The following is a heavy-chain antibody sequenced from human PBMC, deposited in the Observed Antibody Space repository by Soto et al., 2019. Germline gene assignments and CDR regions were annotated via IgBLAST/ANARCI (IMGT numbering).Heavy chain of an antibody. CDR3: ASRIAAAGSLVY. Sequence: SGPTLVNPTQTLTLTCTFSGFSLSTSGVGVGWIRQPPGKGLEWIGYIYYSGSTNYNPSLKSRVTISVDTSKNQFSLKLSSVTAADTAVYYCASRIAAAGSLVYWGQGTLVTVS. D-gene: IGHD6-13*01. J-gene: IGHJ4*02. CDR2: IYYSGST. V-gene: IGHV4-61*08. CDR1: GFSLSTSGVG.